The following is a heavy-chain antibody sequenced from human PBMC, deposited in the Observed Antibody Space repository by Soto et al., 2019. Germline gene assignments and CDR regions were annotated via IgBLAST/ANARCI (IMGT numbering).Heavy chain of an antibody. CDR2: ISGYNGNT. D-gene: IGHD1-26*01. CDR3: ARGEAYSGSYPTQIEDY. J-gene: IGHJ4*02. Sequence: ASVKVSCKASGYTFTNYGISWVRQAPGQGLEWMGWISGYNGNTIYAQNLQGRVTMTTDTPTNTAYMELRSLRSDDTAVYYCARGEAYSGSYPTQIEDYWGQGTLVTVSS. V-gene: IGHV1-18*01. CDR1: GYTFTNYG.